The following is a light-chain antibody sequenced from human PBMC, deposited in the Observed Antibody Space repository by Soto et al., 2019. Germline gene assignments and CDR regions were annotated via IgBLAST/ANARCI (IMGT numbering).Light chain of an antibody. Sequence: DTPTTQSQPSSSSCFQDKVTTTRKATQDIRKYLNWYQQKPGKAPKLLIDDASSLETGVPSRFSGSGSGTDFTLTISSQQPEDVVSYCCQQYYCPPLTFGQGTRLEIK. J-gene: IGKJ5*01. V-gene: IGKV1-33*01. CDR1: QDIRKY. CDR3: QQYYCPPLT. CDR2: DAS.